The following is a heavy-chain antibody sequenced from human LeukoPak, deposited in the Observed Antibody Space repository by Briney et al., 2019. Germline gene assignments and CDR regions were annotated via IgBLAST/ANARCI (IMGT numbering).Heavy chain of an antibody. Sequence: SETLSLTCTVSGGAISNFYWSWIRQSAGKGLEWIGQIYGSVGTNYNPSLKSRVTMSADKSKNQISLRLTSVTAADTAVYYCARNRTSYYGEIPFDVWGQGTMVTVSS. CDR3: ARNRTSYYGEIPFDV. D-gene: IGHD3/OR15-3a*01. J-gene: IGHJ3*01. CDR2: IYGSVGT. CDR1: GGAISNFY. V-gene: IGHV4-4*07.